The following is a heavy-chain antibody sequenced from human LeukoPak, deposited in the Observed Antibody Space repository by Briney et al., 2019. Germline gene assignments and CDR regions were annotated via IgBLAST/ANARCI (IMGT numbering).Heavy chain of an antibody. CDR1: GYTITGYY. Sequence: ASVKVSCKASGYTITGYYMHWVRQARGQGLEWMGWINPNSGGTNYAQKFQGRVTITRDTSISTAYMELSRLRSDDTAVYYCARSPPYSSGADGWFDPWGQGTLVTVSS. D-gene: IGHD6-19*01. V-gene: IGHV1-2*02. CDR3: ARSPPYSSGADGWFDP. J-gene: IGHJ5*02. CDR2: INPNSGGT.